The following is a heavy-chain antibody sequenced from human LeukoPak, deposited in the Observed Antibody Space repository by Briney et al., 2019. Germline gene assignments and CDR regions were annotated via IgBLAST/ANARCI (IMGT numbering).Heavy chain of an antibody. CDR1: GFTFSSYA. CDR2: ISGSGGST. D-gene: IGHD3-3*01. CDR3: AKGFRPAYSLDLDFDY. V-gene: IGHV3-23*01. Sequence: GGSLRLSCAASGFTFSSYAMSWVRQAPGKGLEWVSAISGSGGSTYYADSVKGRFTISRDNSKNTLYLQMNSLRAEDTAVYYCAKGFRPAYSLDLDFDYWGQGTLVTVSS. J-gene: IGHJ4*02.